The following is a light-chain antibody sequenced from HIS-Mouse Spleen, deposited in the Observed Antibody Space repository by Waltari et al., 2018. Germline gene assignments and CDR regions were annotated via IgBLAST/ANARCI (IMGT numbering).Light chain of an antibody. CDR2: GAS. Sequence: EIVLTQSPGPPSLSPGERATLSCRASQSVSSSYLAWYQQKPGQAPRLLIYGASSRATGIPDRFSGSGSGTDFTLTISRLEPEDFAVYYCQQYGSSPLFGQGTKLEIK. V-gene: IGKV3-20*01. CDR1: QSVSSSY. J-gene: IGKJ2*01. CDR3: QQYGSSPL.